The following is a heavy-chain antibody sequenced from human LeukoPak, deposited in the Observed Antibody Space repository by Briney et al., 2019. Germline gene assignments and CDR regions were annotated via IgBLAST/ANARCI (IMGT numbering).Heavy chain of an antibody. Sequence: GGSLRLSCAASGFTVSSNYMSWVRQAPGKGLEWVAVIWYDGSNKYYADSVKGRFTISRDNSKNTLYLQMNSLRVEDTAVYYCARGGPEWPLDYWGQGTLVTVST. CDR3: ARGGPEWPLDY. CDR2: IWYDGSNK. J-gene: IGHJ4*02. V-gene: IGHV3-33*08. D-gene: IGHD3-3*01. CDR1: GFTVSSNY.